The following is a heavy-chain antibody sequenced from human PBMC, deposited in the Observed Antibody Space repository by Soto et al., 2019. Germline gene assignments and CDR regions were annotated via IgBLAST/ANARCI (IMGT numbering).Heavy chain of an antibody. D-gene: IGHD4-17*01. V-gene: IGHV3-30*18. CDR1: GFTFSSYG. J-gene: IGHJ4*02. Sequence: QVQLVESGGGVVQPGRSLRLSCVASGFTFSSYGMHWVRQAPGKGLEWVSVISYDGSNKYYADSVKGRFTISRDNSKNTLYLQMNSLRPEDTAVYYCAKDRDCGDYLFDFWGQGTLVTVSS. CDR3: AKDRDCGDYLFDF. CDR2: ISYDGSNK.